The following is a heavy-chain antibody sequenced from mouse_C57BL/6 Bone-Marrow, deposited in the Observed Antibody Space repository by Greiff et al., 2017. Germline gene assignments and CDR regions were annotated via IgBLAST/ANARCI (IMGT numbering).Heavy chain of an antibody. D-gene: IGHD1-1*01. CDR3: ARHYYGSSYD. J-gene: IGHJ2*01. CDR1: GFTFSSYT. V-gene: IGHV5-9*01. Sequence: EVKLVESGGGLVKPGGSLKLSCAASGFTFSSYTMSWVRQTPEKRLEWVATISGGGGNTYYPDSVKGRFTISRDNAKNTLYLQMSSLRSEDTALYYCARHYYGSSYDWGQGTTLTVSS. CDR2: ISGGGGNT.